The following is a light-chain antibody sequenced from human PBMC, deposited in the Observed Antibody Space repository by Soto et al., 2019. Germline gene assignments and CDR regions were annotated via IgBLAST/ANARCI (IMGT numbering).Light chain of an antibody. CDR3: QQYDSYPWT. J-gene: IGKJ1*01. Sequence: DIQMTQSPSTLSASVGDRVTITCRASQSIGSLLAWYQQKPGRAPKLLIYAASSLESGVPSRFSGSGSGTEFTLTISSLQPDDFATYYCQQYDSYPWTFGQGTKVKIE. V-gene: IGKV1-5*01. CDR2: AAS. CDR1: QSIGSL.